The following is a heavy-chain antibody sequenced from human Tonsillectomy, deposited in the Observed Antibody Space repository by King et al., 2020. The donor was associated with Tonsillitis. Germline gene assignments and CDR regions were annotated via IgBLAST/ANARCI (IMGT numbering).Heavy chain of an antibody. V-gene: IGHV3-7*04. CDR1: GFTFTNYW. CDR2: IKEDGSEK. CDR3: AGEYDFWSHAFDI. J-gene: IGHJ3*02. D-gene: IGHD3-3*01. Sequence: VQLVESGGGLVQPGGSLRLSCAASGFTFTNYWMSWVRQAPGKGLEWVANIKEDGSEKNYVDSVKGRFTISRDNAKNSLYLQMNSLRAEDTAVYYCAGEYDFWSHAFDIWGQGKMVTVPS.